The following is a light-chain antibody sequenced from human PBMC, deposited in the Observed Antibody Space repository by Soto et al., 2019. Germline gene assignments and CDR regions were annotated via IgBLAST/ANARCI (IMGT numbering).Light chain of an antibody. CDR2: AAS. J-gene: IGKJ2*01. V-gene: IGKV3-11*01. CDR1: QSVSSY. Sequence: EIVLTQSPATLSLSPGERATLSCRASQSVSSYFAWYHQKPGQAPRLLIYAASNRATGIPARFSGGGSGTDFTLTSSSLEPEECAGDYCQQRFNWPRLTLGQGTKLEIK. CDR3: QQRFNWPRLT.